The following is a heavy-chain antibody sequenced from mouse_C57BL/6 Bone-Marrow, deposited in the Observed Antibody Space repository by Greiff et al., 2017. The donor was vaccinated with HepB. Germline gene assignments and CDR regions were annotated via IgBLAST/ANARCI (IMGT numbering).Heavy chain of an antibody. V-gene: IGHV5-15*01. Sequence: VQLKESGGGLVQPGGSLKLSCAASGFTFSDYGMAWVRQAPRKGPEWVAFISNLAYSIYYADTVTGRFTISRENAKNTLYLEMSSLRSEDTAMYYCARGGTYYGSRNYAMDYWGQGTSVTVSS. D-gene: IGHD1-1*01. CDR2: ISNLAYSI. CDR3: ARGGTYYGSRNYAMDY. J-gene: IGHJ4*01. CDR1: GFTFSDYG.